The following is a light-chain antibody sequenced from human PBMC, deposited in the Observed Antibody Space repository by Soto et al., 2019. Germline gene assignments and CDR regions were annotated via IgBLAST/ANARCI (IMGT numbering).Light chain of an antibody. Sequence: QSVLTQPPSVSGAPGQRVTISCTGTSSNIGAGYDVNWYQHLPGAAPKLLIYTNGNRPSGVPYRFSGSKSGTSASLAITGLQAEDEADYYCQSYDSGLSGSVFGGGTKLTVL. CDR2: TNG. J-gene: IGLJ3*02. V-gene: IGLV1-40*01. CDR3: QSYDSGLSGSV. CDR1: SSNIGAGYD.